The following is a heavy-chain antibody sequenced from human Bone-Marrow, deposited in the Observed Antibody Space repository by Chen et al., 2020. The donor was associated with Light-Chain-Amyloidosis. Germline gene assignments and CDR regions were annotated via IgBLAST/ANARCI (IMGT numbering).Heavy chain of an antibody. J-gene: IGHJ4*02. CDR1: GGDFHSSG. D-gene: IGHD3-3*01. V-gene: IGHV3-30*02. Sequence: QVQVAEPGGDEVQPGGSLSLTPAAYGGDFHSSGIHWVRQAPGRGLAWVAFIRYESKNTFYVYSVKGRFTISRDDSTNTLYHQMYRLRSEDSAVYYCAKDERTGSWEWFFDFWGRGTPVTVSS. CDR3: AKDERTGSWEWFFDF. CDR2: IRYESKNT.